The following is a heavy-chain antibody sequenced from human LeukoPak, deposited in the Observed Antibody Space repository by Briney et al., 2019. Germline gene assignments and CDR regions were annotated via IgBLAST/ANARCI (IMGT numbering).Heavy chain of an antibody. CDR3: ARAAVSYDFWSGYYEGYYYYMDV. V-gene: IGHV3-21*01. D-gene: IGHD3-3*01. Sequence: GGSLRLSCAASGFTFSSYSMNWVRQAPGKGLEWVSSISSSSSYIYYADSVKGRFTISRDNAKNSLYLQMNSLRAEDTAVCYCARAAVSYDFWSGYYEGYYYYMDVWGKGTTVTVSS. CDR2: ISSSSSYI. J-gene: IGHJ6*03. CDR1: GFTFSSYS.